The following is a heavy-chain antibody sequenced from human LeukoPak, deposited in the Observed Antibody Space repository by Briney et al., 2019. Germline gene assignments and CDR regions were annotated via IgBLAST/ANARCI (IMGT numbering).Heavy chain of an antibody. D-gene: IGHD4-11*01. CDR1: GGSISSYY. CDR2: IYYSGST. Sequence: SETLSLTCTVSGGSISSYYWSWIRQPPGKGLEWTGYIYYSGSTNYNPSLKSRVTISVDTSKNQFSLKLSSVTAADTAVYYCARSLNDYSNFFYFDYWGQGTLVTVSS. V-gene: IGHV4-59*08. J-gene: IGHJ4*02. CDR3: ARSLNDYSNFFYFDY.